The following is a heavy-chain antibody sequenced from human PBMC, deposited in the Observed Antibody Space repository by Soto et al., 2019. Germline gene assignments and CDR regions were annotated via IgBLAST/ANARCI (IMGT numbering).Heavy chain of an antibody. J-gene: IGHJ4*02. CDR3: ARGTDRLYFDY. Sequence: GGSLRLSCAASGFIFSDHYMYWVRQAPVNGLEFVARSRNKPNSYPTAYSASVRGIFTISIDYSINSVYLQINSLKIEDTAVYYCARGTDRLYFDYWGQGTLVTVSS. V-gene: IGHV3-72*01. CDR1: GFIFSDHY. CDR2: SRNKPNSYPT. D-gene: IGHD6-19*01.